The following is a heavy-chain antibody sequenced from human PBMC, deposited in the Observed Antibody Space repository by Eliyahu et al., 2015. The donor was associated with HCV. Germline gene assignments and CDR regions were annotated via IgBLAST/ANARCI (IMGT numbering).Heavy chain of an antibody. Sequence: QVQLLQSGTEVKKPGASVKVACKASGYXXKTDXITWXRQAPGQGXEWMGWISSDNGETQYAEKIKGRVTMTTDTSTETAYMELKSLRSDDSAVYYCARDLLDYRKYPAYWGQGTRVTVSS. CDR1: GYXXKTDX. D-gene: IGHD4-11*01. J-gene: IGHJ4*02. CDR2: ISSDNGET. CDR3: ARDLLDYRKYPAY. V-gene: IGHV1-18*01.